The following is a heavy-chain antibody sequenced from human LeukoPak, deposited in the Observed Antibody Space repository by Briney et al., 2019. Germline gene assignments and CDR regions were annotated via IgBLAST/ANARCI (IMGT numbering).Heavy chain of an antibody. CDR3: ARDAHYYYDSGFDY. J-gene: IGHJ4*02. Sequence: SETLSLTCTVSGGSISSYYWSWIRQPPGKGLEWIGYIYYSGSTNYNPSLKSRVTISVDTSKNQFSLKLTSVTAADTAVYYCARDAHYYYDSGFDYWGQGTLVTVSS. V-gene: IGHV4-59*12. D-gene: IGHD3-22*01. CDR1: GGSISSYY. CDR2: IYYSGST.